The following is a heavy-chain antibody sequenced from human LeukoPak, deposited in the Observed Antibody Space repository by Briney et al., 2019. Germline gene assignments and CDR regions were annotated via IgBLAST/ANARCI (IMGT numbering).Heavy chain of an antibody. Sequence: PGGSLRLSCAASGFTFSSYSMNWVCQAPGKGLEWVSSISSSSSYIYYADSVKGRFTISRDNAKNSLYLQMNSLRAEDTAVYYCAREISIYDAFDYWGQGTLVTVSS. CDR3: AREISIYDAFDY. D-gene: IGHD5/OR15-5a*01. V-gene: IGHV3-21*01. J-gene: IGHJ4*02. CDR2: ISSSSSYI. CDR1: GFTFSSYS.